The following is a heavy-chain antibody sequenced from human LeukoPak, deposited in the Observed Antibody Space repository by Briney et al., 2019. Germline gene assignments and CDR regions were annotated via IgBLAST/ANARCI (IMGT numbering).Heavy chain of an antibody. CDR3: ARASKRLQGRLHYFDY. V-gene: IGHV3-30-3*01. J-gene: IGHJ4*02. CDR2: ISYDGSNK. CDR1: GFTFSSYA. D-gene: IGHD4-11*01. Sequence: HPGGSLRLSCAASGFTFSSYAMHWVRQAPGKGLEWVAVISYDGSNKYYADSVKGRFTISRDNSKNTLYLQMNSLRAEDTAVYYCARASKRLQGRLHYFDYWGQGTLVTVSS.